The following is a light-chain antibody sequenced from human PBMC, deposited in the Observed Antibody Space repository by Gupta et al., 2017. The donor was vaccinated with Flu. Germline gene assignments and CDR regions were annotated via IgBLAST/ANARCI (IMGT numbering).Light chain of an antibody. CDR3: GTWDRSLSAGG. CDR2: EDD. CDR1: SSNIGGHY. J-gene: IGLJ3*02. V-gene: IGLV1-51*02. Sequence: QSVLTQPPSVSAAPGQRVTISCSGSSSNIGGHYVSWYQQVPGTAPKLLIYEDDKRPSGIPDRFSASKSATTATLDITGLQTGDEADYCCGTWDRSLSAGGFGGGTRLTVL.